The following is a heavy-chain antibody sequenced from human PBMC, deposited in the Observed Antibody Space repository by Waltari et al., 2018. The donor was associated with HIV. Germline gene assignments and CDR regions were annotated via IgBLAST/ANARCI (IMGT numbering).Heavy chain of an antibody. CDR1: GASISSGGYS. Sequence: QVKLKKPGPGLVKPSQTLSLTCTVSGASISSGGYSWSWIRQPPGKGLEWIGRIYTSGSTNYNPSLKSRVTISVDTSKNQFSLKLSSVTAADTAVYYCARDRPYYYGSGSLRYFDYWGQGTLVTVSS. V-gene: IGHV4-61*02. CDR3: ARDRPYYYGSGSLRYFDY. CDR2: IYTSGST. D-gene: IGHD3-10*01. J-gene: IGHJ4*02.